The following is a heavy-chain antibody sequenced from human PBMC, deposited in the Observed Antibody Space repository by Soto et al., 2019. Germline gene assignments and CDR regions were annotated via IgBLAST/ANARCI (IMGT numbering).Heavy chain of an antibody. V-gene: IGHV4-31*03. J-gene: IGHJ5*02. Sequence: SETLSLTCTASGGSISSGGYYWSWIRQHPGKGLEWIGYIYYSGSTYYNPSLKSRVTISVDTSKNQFSLKLSSVTAADTAVYYCARVQNIYGNYLWLDPWGQGTLVTVSS. CDR2: IYYSGST. CDR3: ARVQNIYGNYLWLDP. CDR1: GGSISSGGYY. D-gene: IGHD4-17*01.